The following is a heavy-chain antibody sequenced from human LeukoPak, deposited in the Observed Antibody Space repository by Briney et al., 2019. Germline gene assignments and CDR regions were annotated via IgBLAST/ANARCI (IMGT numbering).Heavy chain of an antibody. D-gene: IGHD6-6*01. V-gene: IGHV3-9*01. CDR2: ISWNSGSI. CDR1: GFTFDDYA. J-gene: IGHJ6*03. CDR3: AKGLERPLDYYYYMDV. Sequence: PGRSLRLSCAASGFTFDDYAMHWVRQAPGKGLEWVSGISWNSGSIGYADSVKGRFTISRDNAKNSLYLQMNSLRAEDTALYYCAKGLERPLDYYYYMDVWGKGTTVTVSS.